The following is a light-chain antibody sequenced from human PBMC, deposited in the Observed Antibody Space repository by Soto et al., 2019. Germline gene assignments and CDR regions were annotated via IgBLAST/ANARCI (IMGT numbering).Light chain of an antibody. Sequence: QSALTQSASVSGSPGQSITISCTGTSSDVGGYNYVSWYQQHPGKAPKLIIYDVSNRPSGVSTRFSGSKSGNTASLTISGLQAEDEADYSCSSYTSTNSWVFGGGTQLPVL. V-gene: IGLV2-14*01. J-gene: IGLJ3*02. CDR2: DVS. CDR1: SSDVGGYNY. CDR3: SSYTSTNSWV.